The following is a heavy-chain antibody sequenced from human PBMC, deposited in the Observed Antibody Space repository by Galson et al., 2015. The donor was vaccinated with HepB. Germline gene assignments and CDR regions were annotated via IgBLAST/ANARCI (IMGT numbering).Heavy chain of an antibody. V-gene: IGHV3-23*01. J-gene: IGHJ4*02. CDR1: GFTFSSYA. CDR3: AKGGFGGYVWGSYREYFDY. CDR2: ISGSGGST. Sequence: SLRLSCAASGFTFSSYAMHWVRQAPGKGLEWVSVISGSGGSTYYADSVKGRFTISRDNSKNTQYLQMNSLRAEDTAVYYCAKGGFGGYVWGSYREYFDYWGQGTLVTVSS. D-gene: IGHD3-16*02.